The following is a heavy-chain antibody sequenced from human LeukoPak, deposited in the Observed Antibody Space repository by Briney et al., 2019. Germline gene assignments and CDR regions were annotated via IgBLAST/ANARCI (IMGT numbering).Heavy chain of an antibody. Sequence: GGSLRLSCAASGFTFSSYAMSWVRQAPGKGLEWVSAISGSGGSTYYADSVKGRFTISRDNSKNTLYLQMNSLRAEDTAVYYCARAWGYYDSSGYYLGDQYYFDYWGQGTLVTVSS. J-gene: IGHJ4*02. CDR2: ISGSGGST. CDR1: GFTFSSYA. CDR3: ARAWGYYDSSGYYLGDQYYFDY. V-gene: IGHV3-23*01. D-gene: IGHD3-22*01.